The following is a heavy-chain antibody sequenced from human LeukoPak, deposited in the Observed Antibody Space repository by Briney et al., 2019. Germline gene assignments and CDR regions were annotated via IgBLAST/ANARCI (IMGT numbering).Heavy chain of an antibody. CDR3: ARMRIAAAGGAYYYYYMDV. J-gene: IGHJ6*03. CDR2: INSDGSST. D-gene: IGHD6-13*01. V-gene: IGHV3-74*01. Sequence: GGSLRLSCAASGFTFSSYWMHWVRQAPGKGLVWVSRINSDGSSTSYADSVKGRFTISRDNAKNTLYLQMNSLRAEDTAVYYCARMRIAAAGGAYYYYYMDVWGEGTTVTVSS. CDR1: GFTFSSYW.